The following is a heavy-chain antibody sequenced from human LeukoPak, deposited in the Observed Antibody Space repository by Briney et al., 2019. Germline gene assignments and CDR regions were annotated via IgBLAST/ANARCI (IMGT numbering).Heavy chain of an antibody. J-gene: IGHJ6*03. V-gene: IGHV3-74*01. Sequence: PGGPLRLSCAASGFTFSSYWMHWVRQAPGKGLVWVSRINSDGSSTSYADSVKGRFTISRDNAKNTLYLQMNSLRAEDTAVYYCARDYTQYYYYYMDVWGKGTTVTISS. CDR2: INSDGSST. CDR1: GFTFSSYW. CDR3: ARDYTQYYYYYMDV. D-gene: IGHD3-16*01.